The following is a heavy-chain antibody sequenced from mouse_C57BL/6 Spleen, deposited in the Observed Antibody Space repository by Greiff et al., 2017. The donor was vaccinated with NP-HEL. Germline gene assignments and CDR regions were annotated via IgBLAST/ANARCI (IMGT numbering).Heavy chain of an antibody. CDR1: GYTFTTYP. Sequence: QVQLQQSGAELVKPGASVKMSCKASGYTFTTYPIEWMKQNHGQSLEWIGNFHPYNDDTKYNEKFKGKATLTVEKSSSTVYLELSRLTSDDSAVYYCARGGHYYGTPYWYFDVWGTGTTVTVSS. CDR3: ARGGHYYGTPYWYFDV. D-gene: IGHD1-1*01. J-gene: IGHJ1*03. V-gene: IGHV1-47*01. CDR2: FHPYNDDT.